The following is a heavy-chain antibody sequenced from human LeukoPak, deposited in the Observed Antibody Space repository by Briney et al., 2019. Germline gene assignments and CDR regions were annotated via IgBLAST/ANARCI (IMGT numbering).Heavy chain of an antibody. Sequence: SETLSLTCTASGGSISSYYWSCIRQPPGRGLQWIGYIYYSGSTNYNPSLKSRVTISVDTSKNQFSLKLSSVTAADTAVYYCARGASIAARYWFDPWGQGTLVTVSS. D-gene: IGHD6-6*01. J-gene: IGHJ5*02. V-gene: IGHV4-59*01. CDR1: GGSISSYY. CDR3: ARGASIAARYWFDP. CDR2: IYYSGST.